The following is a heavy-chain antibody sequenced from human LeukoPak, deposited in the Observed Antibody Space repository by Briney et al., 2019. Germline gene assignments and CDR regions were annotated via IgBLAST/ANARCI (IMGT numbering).Heavy chain of an antibody. Sequence: GGSLRLSCAASGFTFSSYAMSWVRQAPGKGLEWVSAISGSGGSTYYADSVKGRFTISRDNSKNTLYLQMNSLRAEDTAVYYCARVLGGTGTPFDYWGQGTLVTVSS. CDR2: ISGSGGST. CDR3: ARVLGGTGTPFDY. CDR1: GFTFSSYA. J-gene: IGHJ4*02. D-gene: IGHD3/OR15-3a*01. V-gene: IGHV3-23*01.